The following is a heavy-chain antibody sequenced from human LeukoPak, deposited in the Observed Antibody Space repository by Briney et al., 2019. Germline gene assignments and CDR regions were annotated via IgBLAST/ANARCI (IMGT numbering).Heavy chain of an antibody. D-gene: IGHD2-15*01. CDR2: ISSSSSYI. V-gene: IGHV3-21*01. J-gene: IGHJ5*02. CDR3: ARDWRGYCSGGSCYSGNWFDP. Sequence: SWGSLRLSCAASGFTFSSYSMNWVRQAPGKGLEWVSSISSSSSYIYYADSVKGRFTISRDNAKNSLYLQMNSLRAEDTAVYYCARDWRGYCSGGSCYSGNWFDPWGQGTLVTVSS. CDR1: GFTFSSYS.